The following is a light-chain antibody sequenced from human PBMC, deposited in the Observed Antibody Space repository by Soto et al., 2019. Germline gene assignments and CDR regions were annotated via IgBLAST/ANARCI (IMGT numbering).Light chain of an antibody. V-gene: IGLV1-44*01. CDR3: AVWDDSLNGWV. CDR2: TNN. Sequence: QPVLTQPPSASGTPGQRVTISCSGSSSNIVSNTVNWYQQLPGTAPKLLIYTNNQRPSGVPDRFSGSKSGTSASLAISGLQSEDEADYYCAVWDDSLNGWVFGGGTKLTVL. J-gene: IGLJ3*02. CDR1: SSNIVSNT.